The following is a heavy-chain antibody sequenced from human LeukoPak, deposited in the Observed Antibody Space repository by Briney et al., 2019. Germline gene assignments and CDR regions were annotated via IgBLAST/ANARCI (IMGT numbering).Heavy chain of an antibody. D-gene: IGHD1-26*01. CDR2: IYYISNT. V-gene: IGHV4-61*08. CDR3: ARTQSQSGSYRYYFGY. Sequence: SETLSLTCTVSGASVGSGGYYWSWIRQPPGGGLEWIGYIYYISNTNYNPSLKSRVTMSVDPSKNQFSLKLNSVTAADTAVYYCARTQSQSGSYRYYFGYWGQGTLVIVSS. CDR1: GASVGSGGYY. J-gene: IGHJ4*02.